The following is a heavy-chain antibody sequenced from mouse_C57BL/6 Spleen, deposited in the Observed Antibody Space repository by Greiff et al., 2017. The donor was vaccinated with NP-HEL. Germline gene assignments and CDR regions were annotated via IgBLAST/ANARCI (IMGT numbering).Heavy chain of an antibody. CDR1: GYTFTSYW. D-gene: IGHD3-1*01. Sequence: HVQLQQPGAELVKPGASVKLSCKASGYTFTSYWMHWVKQRPGQGLEWIGMIHPNSGSTNYNEKFKSKATLTVDKSSSTAYMQLSSLTSEDAAVYYCARGAQMGLMDYWGQGTSVTVSS. V-gene: IGHV1-64*01. CDR3: ARGAQMGLMDY. CDR2: IHPNSGST. J-gene: IGHJ4*01.